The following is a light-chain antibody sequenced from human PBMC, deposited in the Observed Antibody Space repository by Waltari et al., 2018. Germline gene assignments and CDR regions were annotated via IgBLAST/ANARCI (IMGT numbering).Light chain of an antibody. V-gene: IGLV3-19*01. J-gene: IGLJ2*01. Sequence: SSELTQDPAVSVALGQTVRITCQGDSLRSYYASWYQQKPGQAPVLVIYGKNNRPSGIPDPFSSSTSGNTASLTITWAHAEDEADYYCNSRDSRGNHLVFGGGTKLTVL. CDR3: NSRDSRGNHLV. CDR1: SLRSYY. CDR2: GKN.